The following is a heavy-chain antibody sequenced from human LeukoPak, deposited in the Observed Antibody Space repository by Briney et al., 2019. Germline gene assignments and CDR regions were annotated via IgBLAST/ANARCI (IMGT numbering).Heavy chain of an antibody. V-gene: IGHV4-39*01. CDR1: GGSISSSSYY. CDR2: IYYSGST. Sequence: SETLSLTCTVSGGSISSSSYYWGWIRQPPGKGLEWIGSIYYSGSTYYNPSLKSRVTISVDTSKNQFSLKLSSVAAADTAVYYCARFGLSVYYYYYYMDVWGKGTTVTVSS. CDR3: ARFGLSVYYYYYYMDV. J-gene: IGHJ6*03. D-gene: IGHD3-10*01.